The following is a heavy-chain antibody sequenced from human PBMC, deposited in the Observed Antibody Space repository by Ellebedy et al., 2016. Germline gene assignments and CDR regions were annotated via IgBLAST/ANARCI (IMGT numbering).Heavy chain of an antibody. D-gene: IGHD6-6*01. J-gene: IGHJ6*03. CDR1: GFTFSSYS. CDR2: ISSSSSTI. CDR3: ARRIEYSSSFTYYYYYMDV. V-gene: IGHV3-48*01. Sequence: GESLKISXAASGFTFSSYSMNWVRQAPGKGLEWVSYISSSSSTIYYADSVKGRFTISRDNAKNSLYLQMNSLRAEDTAVYYCARRIEYSSSFTYYYYYMDVWGKGTTVTVSS.